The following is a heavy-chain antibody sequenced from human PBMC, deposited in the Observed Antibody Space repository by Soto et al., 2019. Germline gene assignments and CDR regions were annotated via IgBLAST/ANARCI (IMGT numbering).Heavy chain of an antibody. CDR3: AKDRRDGEYNSVYDF. J-gene: IGHJ4*02. V-gene: IGHV3-30*18. D-gene: IGHD4-17*01. Sequence: QVQLVESGGGVVQPGRSLRLSCAASGFTFSSYGMHWVRQAPGKGLEWVAIISFDENQKYYADSVKARFTISRDNSGNTLYLQMNSLRAEDTALYYCAKDRRDGEYNSVYDFWGQGTLVTVSS. CDR2: ISFDENQK. CDR1: GFTFSSYG.